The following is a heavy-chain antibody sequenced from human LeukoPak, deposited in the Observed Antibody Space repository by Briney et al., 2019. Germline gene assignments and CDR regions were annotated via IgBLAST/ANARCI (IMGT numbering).Heavy chain of an antibody. Sequence: GRSLRLSCAPSGFTFSSYAMHWVRQAPGKGLQWVAVISYDGNNKYYADSVKGRFTISRDNSMNTLFLQMNSLEPEDTAVYYWARGRQTGATFFGYWGQGTLVTVSS. CDR3: ARGRQTGATFFGY. D-gene: IGHD1-26*01. J-gene: IGHJ4*02. V-gene: IGHV3-30-3*01. CDR1: GFTFSSYA. CDR2: ISYDGNNK.